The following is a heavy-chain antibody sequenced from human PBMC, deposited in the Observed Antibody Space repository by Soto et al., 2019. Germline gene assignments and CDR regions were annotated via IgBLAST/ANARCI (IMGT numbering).Heavy chain of an antibody. D-gene: IGHD2-15*01. Sequence: GASVKVSCKASGYTFTSYGISWVRQAPGQGLEWMGWISAYNGNTNYAQKLQGRVTMTTDTSTSTAYMELRSLRSDDTAVYYCARAPGVVPATIYYYGMDVWGLGTTVTVSS. CDR2: ISAYNGNT. CDR3: ARAPGVVPATIYYYGMDV. CDR1: GYTFTSYG. J-gene: IGHJ6*02. V-gene: IGHV1-18*01.